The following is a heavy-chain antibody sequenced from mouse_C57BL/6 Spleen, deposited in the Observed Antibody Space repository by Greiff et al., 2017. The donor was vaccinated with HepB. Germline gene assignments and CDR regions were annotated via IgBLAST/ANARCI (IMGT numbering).Heavy chain of an antibody. CDR1: GYTFTDYY. J-gene: IGHJ2*01. CDR3: ASRYYDYDGFDY. Sequence: VQLQQSGPELVKPGASVKISCKASGYTFTDYYMNWVKQSHGKSLEWIGDINPNNGGTSYNQKFKGKATLTVDKSSSTAYMELRSLTSEDSAVYYCASRYYDYDGFDYWGQGTTLTVSS. CDR2: INPNNGGT. D-gene: IGHD2-4*01. V-gene: IGHV1-26*01.